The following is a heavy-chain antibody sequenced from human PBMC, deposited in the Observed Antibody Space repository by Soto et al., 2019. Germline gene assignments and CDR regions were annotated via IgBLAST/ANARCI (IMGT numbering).Heavy chain of an antibody. Sequence: PGGSLRLSCAASGFTLSSNYMSWVRQAPGKGPEWVSVIYSGGSIYYADSVKGRSTISRHNSKNTLYLQMNNLRTEDTAVYYCARGENDAFDIWGPGTMVTVSS. J-gene: IGHJ3*02. V-gene: IGHV3-53*04. CDR2: IYSGGSI. CDR1: GFTLSSNY. CDR3: ARGENDAFDI.